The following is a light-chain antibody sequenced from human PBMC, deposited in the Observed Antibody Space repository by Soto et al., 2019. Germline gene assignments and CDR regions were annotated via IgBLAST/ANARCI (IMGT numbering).Light chain of an antibody. CDR1: QTIASY. Sequence: EIVLPQSPATLSSPPGARATLSCRASQTIASYLAWYQQKPDQAPRLLIYDASNRATGIPARCSGSGSGTDFTLTISSLEPEAFAVYYCQQRGNWPLTFCGGTKVEIK. V-gene: IGKV3-11*01. J-gene: IGKJ4*01. CDR3: QQRGNWPLT. CDR2: DAS.